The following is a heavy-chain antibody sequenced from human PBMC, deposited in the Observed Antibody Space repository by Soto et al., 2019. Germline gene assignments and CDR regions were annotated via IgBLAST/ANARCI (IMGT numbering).Heavy chain of an antibody. Sequence: GGSLRLSCAVSGFTFSNYGMRWVRQAPGEGLQWVAVISYDGRDEHYADSVKGRFIVSRDNSKNTVYLQMNSLRPEDTAVYSCAKQESGSYFDYWGHGTLVTVSS. V-gene: IGHV3-30*18. CDR3: AKQESGSYFDY. D-gene: IGHD1-26*01. J-gene: IGHJ4*01. CDR1: GFTFSNYG. CDR2: ISYDGRDE.